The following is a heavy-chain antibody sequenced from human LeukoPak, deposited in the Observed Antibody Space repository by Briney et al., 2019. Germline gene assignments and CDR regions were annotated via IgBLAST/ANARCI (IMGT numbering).Heavy chain of an antibody. CDR1: GFTISDHY. Sequence: GGSLRLSCTASGFTISDHYMTWIRQAPGKGPESLGYIRSTEDYIFYADSVRGRFTFSRDNPKNSLYLQMTSLRVEDTAVYFCARIHSSGNYFDMWGQGTTVTVSS. V-gene: IGHV3-11*01. J-gene: IGHJ3*02. CDR3: ARIHSSGNYFDM. CDR2: IRSTEDYI. D-gene: IGHD3-22*01.